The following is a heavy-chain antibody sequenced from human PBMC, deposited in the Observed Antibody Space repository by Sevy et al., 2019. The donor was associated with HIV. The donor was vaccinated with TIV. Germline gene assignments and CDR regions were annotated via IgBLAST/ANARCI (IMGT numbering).Heavy chain of an antibody. D-gene: IGHD3-10*01. Sequence: SETLSLTCAVSGYSITSGYLWGWIRQPPGKGLEWIGSVFHSGSTYYNPSLNSRVIISVDTSKNEFSLKLNSVTAADTAVYYCARHSHGSGTYYVPFDSWGQGTLVTVSS. J-gene: IGHJ4*02. CDR1: GYSITSGYL. V-gene: IGHV4-38-2*01. CDR2: VFHSGST. CDR3: ARHSHGSGTYYVPFDS.